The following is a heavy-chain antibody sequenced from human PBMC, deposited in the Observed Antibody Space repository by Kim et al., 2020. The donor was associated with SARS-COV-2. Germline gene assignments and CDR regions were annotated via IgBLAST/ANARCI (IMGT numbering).Heavy chain of an antibody. Sequence: GGSLRLSCVGSGFTFSSYAMSWVRQAPGTGLDWVSGISGSGETTHYADSVRGRFTISRDNSKDTLYLQLNSLTVDDTAVYYCAKARGSAFYYGMDVRG. CDR3: AKARGSAFYYGMDV. V-gene: IGHV3-23*01. CDR2: ISGSGETT. J-gene: IGHJ6*02. CDR1: GFTFSSYA.